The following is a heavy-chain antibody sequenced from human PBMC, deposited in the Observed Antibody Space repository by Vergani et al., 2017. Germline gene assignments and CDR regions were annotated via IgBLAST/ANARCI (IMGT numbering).Heavy chain of an antibody. CDR1: GGSISSSSYY. CDR2: IYYSGST. V-gene: IGHV4-39*07. CDR3: AILFGEFFGAGFDP. D-gene: IGHD3-10*02. J-gene: IGHJ5*02. Sequence: QLQLQESGPGLVKPSETLSLTCTVSGGSISSSSYYWGWIRQPPGKGLEWIGSIYYSGSTYYNPSLKSRVTISLDTSKNQFSLKLSSVTAADTAVYYCAILFGEFFGAGFDPWGQGTLVTVSS.